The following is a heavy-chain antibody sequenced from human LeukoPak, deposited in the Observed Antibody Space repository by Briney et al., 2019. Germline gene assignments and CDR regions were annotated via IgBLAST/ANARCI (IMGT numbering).Heavy chain of an antibody. Sequence: GGSLRLSCAASGFTFRSNWMHWVRQAPGKGRVWVSLINSDGSSSTYADSVKGRFTISRDNAKNTLHLQMNSLRAEDTAVYYCARTITDAFDIWGQGTMVTVSS. V-gene: IGHV3-74*01. D-gene: IGHD3-10*01. J-gene: IGHJ3*02. CDR3: ARTITDAFDI. CDR1: GFTFRSNW. CDR2: INSDGSSS.